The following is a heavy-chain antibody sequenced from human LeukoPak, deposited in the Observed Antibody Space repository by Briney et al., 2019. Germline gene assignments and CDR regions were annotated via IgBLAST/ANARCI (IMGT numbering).Heavy chain of an antibody. V-gene: IGHV4-34*01. D-gene: IGHD6-6*01. Sequence: KPSETLSLTCAVYGGSFSGYYWSWIRQPPGKGLEWIGEINHSGSPNYNPSLKSRVTISVDTSKNQFSLKLSSVTAADTAVYYCARAQLYSSSSFDYWGQGTLVTVSS. CDR3: ARAQLYSSSSFDY. CDR1: GGSFSGYY. CDR2: INHSGSP. J-gene: IGHJ4*02.